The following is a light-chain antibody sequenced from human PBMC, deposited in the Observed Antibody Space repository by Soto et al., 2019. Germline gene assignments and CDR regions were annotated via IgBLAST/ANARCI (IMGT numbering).Light chain of an antibody. J-gene: IGLJ1*01. V-gene: IGLV2-14*01. Sequence: QSVVPQPASVSGSPGQSITISCTGTSSDVGGYNYVSWYQQHPGKAPKLMIYDVSNRPSGVSNRFSGSKSGNTASLTISGLQAEDEADYYCSSYTSSSTRVFGTGTKVTVL. CDR2: DVS. CDR1: SSDVGGYNY. CDR3: SSYTSSSTRV.